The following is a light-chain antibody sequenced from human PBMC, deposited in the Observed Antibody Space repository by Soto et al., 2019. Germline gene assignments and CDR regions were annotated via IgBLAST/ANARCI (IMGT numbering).Light chain of an antibody. J-gene: IGKJ4*01. CDR1: QSISNW. V-gene: IGKV1-5*03. CDR3: QQYYSYSLLT. Sequence: DIQMTQSPSTLSASVGDRVTITCRASQSISNWLAWYQQKPGKAPKLLIYKASSLKSGVPSRFSGSGSGTEFTLTIRSLQPDDFATYYCQQYYSYSLLTFGGGTKVEIK. CDR2: KAS.